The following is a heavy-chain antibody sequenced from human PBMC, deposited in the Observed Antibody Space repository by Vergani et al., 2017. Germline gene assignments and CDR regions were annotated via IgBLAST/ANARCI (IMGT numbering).Heavy chain of an antibody. Sequence: QVQLVQSGAEVKKPGASVKVSCKASGYTFTGYYMHWVRQAPGQGLEWMGWINPNSGGTNYAQKLQGRVTMTTDTSTSTAYMELRSLRSDDTAVYYCARDDPGDYDFVFDPWGQGTLVTVSS. J-gene: IGHJ5*02. CDR1: GYTFTGYY. V-gene: IGHV1-2*02. CDR2: INPNSGGT. CDR3: ARDDPGDYDFVFDP. D-gene: IGHD3-3*01.